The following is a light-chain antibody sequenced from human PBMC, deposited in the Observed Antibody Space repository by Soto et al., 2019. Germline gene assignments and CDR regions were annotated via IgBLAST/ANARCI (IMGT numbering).Light chain of an antibody. CDR3: QHYGSSKSYT. CDR2: GAS. V-gene: IGKV3-20*01. CDR1: QSVSSSY. Sequence: EIVLTQSPGTLSLSPGERATLSCRASQSVSSSYLAWYLQKPGQAPRLLIYGASSRATGIPDRFSGSGSGTDFTLTISRLEPEDFAVYYCQHYGSSKSYTFGQGTKREIK. J-gene: IGKJ2*01.